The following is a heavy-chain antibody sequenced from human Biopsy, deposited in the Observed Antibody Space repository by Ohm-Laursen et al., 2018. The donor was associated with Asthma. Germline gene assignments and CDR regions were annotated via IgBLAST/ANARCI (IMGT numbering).Heavy chain of an antibody. CDR1: GGSISSGY. D-gene: IGHD2-21*01. CDR2: IYYSGTT. V-gene: IGHV4-59*01. J-gene: IGHJ4*02. CDR3: ARGIARETGLFDHFDY. Sequence: SETLSLTWTVSGGSISSGYWSLIRQPPGKGLEWIGHIYYSGTTKYHPSLKSRVTISVDTSKNQFSLKLRSVTAADAAVYYCARGIARETGLFDHFDYWGQGTLVTVSS.